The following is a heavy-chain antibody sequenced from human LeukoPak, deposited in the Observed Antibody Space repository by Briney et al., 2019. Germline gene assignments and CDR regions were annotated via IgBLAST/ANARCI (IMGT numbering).Heavy chain of an antibody. Sequence: PGGSLRLSCAASGFTFSSYEMNWVRQAPGKGLEWVSYISSSGSTIYYADSVKGRFTISRDNAKNSLYLQMNSLRAEDTAVYYCARPITGGTFDAFDIWGQGTMVTVSS. J-gene: IGHJ3*02. CDR2: ISSSGSTI. V-gene: IGHV3-48*03. D-gene: IGHD2-8*02. CDR1: GFTFSSYE. CDR3: ARPITGGTFDAFDI.